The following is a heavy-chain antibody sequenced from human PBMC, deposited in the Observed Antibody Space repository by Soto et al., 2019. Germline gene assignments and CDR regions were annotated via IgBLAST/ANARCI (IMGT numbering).Heavy chain of an antibody. D-gene: IGHD2-2*01. CDR1: NGSISGYY. CDR3: ARDCSSTTCSQGGWNWFDP. J-gene: IGHJ5*02. Sequence: SETLSLTCSVSNGSISGYYWSWIRQPPVNGLEWIGYIYSSGSTNYNPSLKSRVSISVDTSKNQFSLKLISVTAADTALYYCARDCSSTTCSQGGWNWFDPWGQGILVTVSS. V-gene: IGHV4-59*01. CDR2: IYSSGST.